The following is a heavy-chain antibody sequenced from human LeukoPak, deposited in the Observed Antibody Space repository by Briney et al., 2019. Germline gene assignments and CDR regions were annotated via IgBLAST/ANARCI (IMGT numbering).Heavy chain of an antibody. Sequence: GESLKISCKGSGYSFTSYWISWVRQMPGKGLEWMGIIYPGDSDTRYSPSFQGQVTISADKSISTAYLQWSSLKASDTAMYYCARIAEDYYGSGSYSGYYYYYMDVWGKGTTVTVSS. CDR2: IYPGDSDT. V-gene: IGHV5-51*01. CDR1: GYSFTSYW. D-gene: IGHD3-10*01. CDR3: ARIAEDYYGSGSYSGYYYYYMDV. J-gene: IGHJ6*03.